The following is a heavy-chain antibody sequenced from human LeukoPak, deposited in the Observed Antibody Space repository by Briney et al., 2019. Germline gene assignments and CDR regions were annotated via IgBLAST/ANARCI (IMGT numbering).Heavy chain of an antibody. Sequence: PGGSLRLSCAASGFTFSSYAMHWVRQAPGKGLEWVAVISYDGSNKYYADSVKGRFTISRDNSKNTLYLQMNSLRAEDTAVYYCARGPLSSYYYDSSGSLYFDYWGQGTLVTVSS. D-gene: IGHD3-22*01. V-gene: IGHV3-30-3*01. CDR2: ISYDGSNK. CDR3: ARGPLSSYYYDSSGSLYFDY. J-gene: IGHJ4*02. CDR1: GFTFSSYA.